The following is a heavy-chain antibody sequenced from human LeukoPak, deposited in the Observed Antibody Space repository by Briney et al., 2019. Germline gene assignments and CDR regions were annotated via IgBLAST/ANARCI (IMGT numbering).Heavy chain of an antibody. CDR3: ARDPYSGNYGSYYYYYMDV. Sequence: GGSLRLSCAGSGFTFNTYNMNWVRQAPGKGLEWVSSISSSSSYIYYADSVKGRFTISRDNAKNSLYLQMDSLGPEDTAVYYCARDPYSGNYGSYYYYYMDVWGKGTTVTISS. CDR2: ISSSSSYI. D-gene: IGHD1-26*01. V-gene: IGHV3-21*01. CDR1: GFTFNTYN. J-gene: IGHJ6*03.